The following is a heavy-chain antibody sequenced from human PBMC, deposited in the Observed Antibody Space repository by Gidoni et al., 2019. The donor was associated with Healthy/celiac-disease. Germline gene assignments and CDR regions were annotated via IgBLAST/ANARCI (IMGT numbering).Heavy chain of an antibody. V-gene: IGHV1-58*02. CDR2: IVVGSGNT. CDR1: GFTYSSSA. CDR3: AASQGTVGAFDI. Sequence: QMQLVQSGPEVQKPGTSVTVSCTASGFTYSSSAMQWVRQARGQRPEWIGWIVVGSGNTNYAQKFQERVTITRDMSTTTAYLELRRLRSEDTALYYCAASQGTVGAFDIWGRGTVVTVSS. J-gene: IGHJ3*02. D-gene: IGHD4-17*01.